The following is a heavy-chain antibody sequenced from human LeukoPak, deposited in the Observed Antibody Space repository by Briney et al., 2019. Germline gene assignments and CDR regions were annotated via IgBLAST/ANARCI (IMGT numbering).Heavy chain of an antibody. D-gene: IGHD6-13*01. J-gene: IGHJ4*02. V-gene: IGHV1-69*06. CDR2: IIPIFGAA. CDR3: ARVEAAAGNDY. Sequence: SVKVSCKASGGTFSNYAISWVRQAPGQGLEWMGGIIPIFGAANYAQKFQGRVTMTEDTSTDTTYMELTSLRSEDTAVYYCARVEAAAGNDYWGQGTLVTVSS. CDR1: GGTFSNYA.